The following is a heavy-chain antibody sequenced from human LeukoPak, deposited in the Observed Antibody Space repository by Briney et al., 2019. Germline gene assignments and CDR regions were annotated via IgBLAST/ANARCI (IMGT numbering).Heavy chain of an antibody. V-gene: IGHV3-30-3*01. CDR3: ASPHPSGIAVTDDY. CDR1: GFTFSSYA. D-gene: IGHD6-19*01. CDR2: ISYDGSNK. J-gene: IGHJ4*02. Sequence: GGSLRLSCAASGFTFSSYAMHWVRQAPGKGLEWVVVISYDGSNKYYADSVKDRFTISRDNSKNTLYLQMNSLRAEDTAVYYCASPHPSGIAVTDDYWGQGTLVTVSS.